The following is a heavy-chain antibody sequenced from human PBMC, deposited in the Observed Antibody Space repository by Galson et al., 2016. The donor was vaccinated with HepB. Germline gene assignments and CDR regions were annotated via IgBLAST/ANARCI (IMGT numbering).Heavy chain of an antibody. CDR3: ARGGAVAADAYDV. CDR1: GYTFTNYD. Sequence: SVKVSCKASGYTFTNYDINWVRQAPGQGLEWVGWMNPNSGNTDFAQKFQGRVTLTTYTSISTASMELSGPTAEDSAVYYCARGGAVAADAYDVWGQGTLVTVSS. D-gene: IGHD6-19*01. V-gene: IGHV1-8*01. CDR2: MNPNSGNT. J-gene: IGHJ3*01.